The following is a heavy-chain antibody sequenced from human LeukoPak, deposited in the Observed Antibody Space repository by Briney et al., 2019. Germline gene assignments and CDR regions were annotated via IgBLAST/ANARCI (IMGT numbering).Heavy chain of an antibody. D-gene: IGHD3-9*01. J-gene: IGHJ4*02. V-gene: IGHV4-34*01. Sequence: NTSETLSLTCAVYGGSLSGYYWSWIRQPPGKGLEWIGEINHSGSTNYNPSLKSRVTISVDTSKNQFSLKLSSVTAADTAVYYCARGSLTIFLWGQGTLVTVSS. CDR3: ARGSLTIFL. CDR1: GGSLSGYY. CDR2: INHSGST.